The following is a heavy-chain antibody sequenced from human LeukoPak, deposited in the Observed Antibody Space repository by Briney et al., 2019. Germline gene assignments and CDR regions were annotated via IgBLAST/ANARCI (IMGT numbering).Heavy chain of an antibody. V-gene: IGHV4-34*01. Sequence: SETLSLTCTVSGGSISSYYWSWIRQPAGKGLEWIGEINHSGSTNYNPSLKSRVTISADTSKKQFSLKLSSVTAADTAVYYCAGRAFSYGFRLPFDSWGQGTLVTVSS. D-gene: IGHD5-18*01. J-gene: IGHJ4*02. CDR2: INHSGST. CDR1: GGSISSYY. CDR3: AGRAFSYGFRLPFDS.